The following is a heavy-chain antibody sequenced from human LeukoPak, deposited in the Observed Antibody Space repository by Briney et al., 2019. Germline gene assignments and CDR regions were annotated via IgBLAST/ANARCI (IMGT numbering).Heavy chain of an antibody. D-gene: IGHD3-22*01. J-gene: IGHJ4*02. Sequence: GGSLRLSCAASGFTFSSYAMNWVRQAPGKGLEWVSAISGSGGSTYHADSVKGLFTISRDNSKNTLYLQMNSLRAEDTAVYYCARDLDSSGYYGDYWGQGTLVTVSS. CDR2: ISGSGGST. V-gene: IGHV3-23*01. CDR1: GFTFSSYA. CDR3: ARDLDSSGYYGDY.